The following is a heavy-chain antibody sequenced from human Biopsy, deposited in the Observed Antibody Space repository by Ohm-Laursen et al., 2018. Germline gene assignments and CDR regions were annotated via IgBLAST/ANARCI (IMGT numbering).Heavy chain of an antibody. V-gene: IGHV4-59*11. CDR2: ISHTGYT. Sequence: TLSLTCPVSGGSFTGHYWTWIRQPPGKGLEWIGHISHTGYTSYKSSLKSRVTISLDTSRRHFSPRLTSLAAADTAVYYCARGSNEYGGLYFPHWGQGTLVTVSS. J-gene: IGHJ1*01. D-gene: IGHD4-23*01. CDR3: ARGSNEYGGLYFPH. CDR1: GGSFTGHY.